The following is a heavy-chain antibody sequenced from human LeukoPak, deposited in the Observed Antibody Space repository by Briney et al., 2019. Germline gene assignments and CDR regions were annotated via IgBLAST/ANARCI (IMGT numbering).Heavy chain of an antibody. D-gene: IGHD3-3*01. V-gene: IGHV1-2*02. J-gene: IGHJ6*02. CDR3: AAHPFTIFGVVLGFYGMDV. Sequence: ASVKVSCKASGYTFTGYYMHWVRQAPGQGLEWMGWINPNSGGTNYAQKFQGRVTMTEDTSTDTAYMELSSLRSEDTAVYYCAAHPFTIFGVVLGFYGMDVWGQGTTVTVSS. CDR2: INPNSGGT. CDR1: GYTFTGYY.